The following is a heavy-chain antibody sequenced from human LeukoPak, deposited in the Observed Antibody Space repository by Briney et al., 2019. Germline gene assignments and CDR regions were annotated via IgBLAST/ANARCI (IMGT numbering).Heavy chain of an antibody. V-gene: IGHV1-69*01. CDR1: GGTFGSYV. J-gene: IGHJ2*01. CDR3: AKERDTALVTGYFDL. CDR2: IIPIFGTA. D-gene: IGHD5-18*01. Sequence: SVKVSCKASGGTFGSYVISWVRQAPGQGLEWMGGIIPIFGTAHYAQKFQGRLTITADESTSTVYMEMSSLRSEDTAMYYCAKERDTALVTGYFDLWGRGTLVTVSA.